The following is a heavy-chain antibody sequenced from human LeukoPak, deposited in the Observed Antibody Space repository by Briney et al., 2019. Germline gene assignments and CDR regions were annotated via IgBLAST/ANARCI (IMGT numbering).Heavy chain of an antibody. CDR1: GGSINSYY. CDR2: IYYSGST. J-gene: IGHJ4*02. CDR3: ARLSPGTGFDY. Sequence: PSETLSLTCTVSGGSINSYYWSWIRQPPGKGLEWIGYIYYSGSTNYNPSLKSRVTISVDTSKNQFSLKLSSVTAADTAVYYCARLSPGTGFDYWGQGTLVTVSS. V-gene: IGHV4-59*01. D-gene: IGHD1-7*01.